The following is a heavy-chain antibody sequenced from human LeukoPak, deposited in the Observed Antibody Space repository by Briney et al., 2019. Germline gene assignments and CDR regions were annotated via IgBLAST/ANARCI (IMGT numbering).Heavy chain of an antibody. J-gene: IGHJ4*02. D-gene: IGHD2-8*02. V-gene: IGHV1-46*01. CDR2: INPTGTGK. Sequence: ASVTVSCMASGYTFTNYYMHWVRQAPGQGLEWMGLINPTGTGKNYAQKFRGRVTLTRDTSTTTVYMELSSLRSEDTAVYYCAREESGGYFDYWGQGTLVTVSS. CDR1: GYTFTNYY. CDR3: AREESGGYFDY.